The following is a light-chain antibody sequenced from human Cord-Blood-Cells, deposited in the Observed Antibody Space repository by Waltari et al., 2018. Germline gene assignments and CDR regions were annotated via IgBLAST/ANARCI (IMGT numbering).Light chain of an antibody. CDR3: QQYNSYWT. V-gene: IGKV1-5*03. CDR2: KES. J-gene: IGKJ1*01. Sequence: DIQMTQSPFTLSASVGDRVTITCRASQCISSWLAWYQQKPGKAPKLLIYKESSLESGVPSRFSVSVSGTEFTLTISSLQPDDFATYYCQQYNSYWTFGQGTNVEIK. CDR1: QCISSW.